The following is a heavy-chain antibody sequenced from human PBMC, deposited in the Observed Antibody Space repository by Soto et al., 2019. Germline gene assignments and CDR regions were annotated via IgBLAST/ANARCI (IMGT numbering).Heavy chain of an antibody. CDR3: ASPPYHYDSSGYVFGMDV. CDR2: MNPNSGNT. CDR1: GYSFTSYD. D-gene: IGHD3-22*01. V-gene: IGHV1-8*01. Sequence: QVQLVQSGAEVKKSGASVKVSCKASGYSFTSYDINWVRQATGQGLEWMGWMNPNSGNTGYAQKFQDRVTMTRDTSVNTAYLGLSSLRSEDTAVYYCASPPYHYDSSGYVFGMDVWGQGTTVTVSS. J-gene: IGHJ6*02.